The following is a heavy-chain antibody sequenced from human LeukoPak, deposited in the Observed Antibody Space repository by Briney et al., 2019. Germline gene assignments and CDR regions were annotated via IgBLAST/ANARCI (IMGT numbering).Heavy chain of an antibody. V-gene: IGHV5-51*01. Sequence: GESLKISCKGSGYTFASYWIGWVRQMPGKGLEWMGIIYPGDSDTRYSPSFQGQVTISADKSISTAYLQWSSLKASDTATYYCARQPYSYSSSWYGHAFDIWGQGTMVTVSS. CDR2: IYPGDSDT. CDR1: GYTFASYW. D-gene: IGHD6-13*01. J-gene: IGHJ3*02. CDR3: ARQPYSYSSSWYGHAFDI.